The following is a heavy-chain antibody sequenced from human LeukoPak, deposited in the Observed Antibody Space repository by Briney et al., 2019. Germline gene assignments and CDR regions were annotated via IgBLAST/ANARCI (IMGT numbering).Heavy chain of an antibody. V-gene: IGHV3-7*04. CDR2: IKQDGTEK. CDR3: ARDRGSSWQLNWFDP. D-gene: IGHD6-13*01. CDR1: GFTFIYFW. Sequence: PGGALRLSFATSGFTFIYFWMSWVRQAPGKGLEWVANIKQDGTEKYYVDSVKGRFTISRDNAKNSLYLQMNTLRAEDTAVYYCARDRGSSWQLNWFDPWGQGTLVTVSS. J-gene: IGHJ5*02.